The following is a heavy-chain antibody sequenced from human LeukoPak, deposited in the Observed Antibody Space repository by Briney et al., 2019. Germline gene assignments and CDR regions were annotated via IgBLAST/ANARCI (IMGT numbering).Heavy chain of an antibody. CDR2: INEDGSEK. CDR1: GFTFSSYW. CDR3: ARDGPHYDFWSGPAY. J-gene: IGHJ4*02. Sequence: GGSLRLSCEASGFTFSSYWMSWVRQAPGKGLEWVANINEDGSEKYYVESVKGRFTISRDNAKNSLYLQMDSLRAEDTAVYYCARDGPHYDFWSGPAYWGQGTLVAVSS. D-gene: IGHD3-3*01. V-gene: IGHV3-7*05.